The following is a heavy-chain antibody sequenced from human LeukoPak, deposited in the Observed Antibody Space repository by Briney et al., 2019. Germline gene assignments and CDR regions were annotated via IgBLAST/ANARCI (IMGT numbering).Heavy chain of an antibody. Sequence: CISSSSEVKHYADSVKGRFTISRDNDKNSLFLQMDRLRAEDTAVYFCTRDHYDFWSSYWYAFDLWGQGTKVTVSS. D-gene: IGHD3-3*01. J-gene: IGHJ3*01. V-gene: IGHV3-11*06. CDR2: ISSSSEVK. CDR3: TRDHYDFWSSYWYAFDL.